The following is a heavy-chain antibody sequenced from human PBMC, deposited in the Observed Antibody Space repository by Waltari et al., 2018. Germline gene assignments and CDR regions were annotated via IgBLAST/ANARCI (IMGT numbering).Heavy chain of an antibody. Sequence: QVQLQESGPGLVKPSETLSLTCTVSGGSISTSYWSWIRQSPGKGLEWIGSIYYSGSTNYNPSLKSRVTLSVDTSKNHFSLKLSSVTAADTALYYCARQGHYDFWTGYYLFDYWGQGTLVTVSS. CDR1: GGSISTSY. CDR3: ARQGHYDFWTGYYLFDY. V-gene: IGHV4-59*08. D-gene: IGHD3-3*01. CDR2: IYYSGST. J-gene: IGHJ4*02.